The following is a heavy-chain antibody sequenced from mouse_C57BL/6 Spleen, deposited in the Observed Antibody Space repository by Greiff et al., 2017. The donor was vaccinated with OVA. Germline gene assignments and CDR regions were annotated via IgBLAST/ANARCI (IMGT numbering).Heavy chain of an antibody. V-gene: IGHV5-4*03. CDR2: ISDGGSYT. CDR3: ARTGNFDY. Sequence: EVMLVESGGGLVKPGGSLKLSCAASGFTFSSYAMPWVRQTPEKRLEWVATISDGGSYTYYPDNVKGRFTISRDNAKNSRYLQMSHLKSEDTAMYYCARTGNFDYWGQGTTLTVSS. D-gene: IGHD4-1*01. CDR1: GFTFSSYA. J-gene: IGHJ2*01.